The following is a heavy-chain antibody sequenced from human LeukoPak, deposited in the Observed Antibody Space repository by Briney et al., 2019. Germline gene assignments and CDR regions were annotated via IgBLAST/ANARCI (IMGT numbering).Heavy chain of an antibody. CDR2: MYLSGTT. CDR3: AGLVGRYSSGLYYYYFDY. CDR1: GDSLNSLDL. Sequence: SETLSLTCTVSGDSLNSLDLWSWVRQPPGKGLEWIGEMYLSGTTHSNPSVKSRVTISIDKSKNQFFLNLSSVTAADTAVYYCAGLVGRYSSGLYYYYFDYWGQGTLVTASS. J-gene: IGHJ4*02. D-gene: IGHD3-22*01. V-gene: IGHV4-4*02.